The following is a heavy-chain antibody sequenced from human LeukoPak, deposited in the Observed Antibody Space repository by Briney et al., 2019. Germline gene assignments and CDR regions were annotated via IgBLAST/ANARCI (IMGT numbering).Heavy chain of an antibody. CDR3: ARGWVYYDFWSGYLYYFDY. J-gene: IGHJ4*02. CDR2: INPNSGGT. D-gene: IGHD3-3*01. V-gene: IGHV1-2*02. CDR1: VYTFTGYY. Sequence: ASVKVSCTASVYTFTGYYMHWVRQAPGQGLEWMGWINPNSGGTNYAQKFQGRVTMTRDTSISTVYMELSRLRSDDTAVYDCARGWVYYDFWSGYLYYFDYWGQGTLVIVSS.